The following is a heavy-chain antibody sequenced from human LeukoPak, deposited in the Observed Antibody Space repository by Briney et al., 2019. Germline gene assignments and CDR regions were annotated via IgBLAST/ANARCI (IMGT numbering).Heavy chain of an antibody. D-gene: IGHD3-22*01. CDR2: IYYRSHWYG. J-gene: IGHJ3*02. CDR3: ARAVRGYDSSGYYYNGNAFDI. CDR1: GDSVSRTDAG. Sequence: SQTLSLTCAISGDSVSRTDAGWNWIRQSPSRGLEWLGRIYYRSHWYGDDVLSMKSRITINPDTSKNQFSLQLNSVTPEDTAVYYCARAVRGYDSSGYYYNGNAFDIWGQGTMVTVSS. V-gene: IGHV6-1*01.